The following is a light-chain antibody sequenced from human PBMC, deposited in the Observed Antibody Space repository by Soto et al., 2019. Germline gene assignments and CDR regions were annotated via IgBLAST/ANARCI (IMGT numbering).Light chain of an antibody. Sequence: EIVMTQSPATLSVSPGERATLSCRASQSVSSNLAWYQQKPCQAPRLLIYGASTRTTGIPARFSSSGSGTEYTLTITSLQSEELAIYYCQHYNNGPPWTCGQGTKVEIK. CDR2: GAS. J-gene: IGKJ1*01. V-gene: IGKV3-15*01. CDR1: QSVSSN. CDR3: QHYNNGPPWT.